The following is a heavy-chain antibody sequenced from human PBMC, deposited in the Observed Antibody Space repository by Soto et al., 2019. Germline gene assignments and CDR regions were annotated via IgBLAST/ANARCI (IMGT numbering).Heavy chain of an antibody. D-gene: IGHD5-18*01. CDR1: GGSISGFGYY. Sequence: SETLSLTCTVSGGSISGFGYYWGWIRQHPGKGLEWIGYIYYSGSTYYNTSLKSRVTISLDKSKNQFSLKLSSVTAADTALYYCARLSANRGYSYGYFDYWGQGTLVTVSS. CDR2: IYYSGST. CDR3: ARLSANRGYSYGYFDY. V-gene: IGHV4-31*03. J-gene: IGHJ4*02.